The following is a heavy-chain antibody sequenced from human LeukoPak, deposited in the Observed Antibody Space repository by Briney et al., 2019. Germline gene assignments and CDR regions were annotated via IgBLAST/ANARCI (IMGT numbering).Heavy chain of an antibody. CDR1: GGSISSNSYY. J-gene: IGHJ5*02. CDR3: ARGGYYGSGNDFRFDP. CDR2: IYYSGST. D-gene: IGHD3-10*01. V-gene: IGHV4-61*01. Sequence: PSETLSLTCTVSGGSISSNSYYWSWVRQPPGKGLEWTGYIYYSGSTNYKPSLKSRVTISVDTSKSQFSLKLSSVTAADTAVYYCARGGYYGSGNDFRFDPWGQGTLVTVSS.